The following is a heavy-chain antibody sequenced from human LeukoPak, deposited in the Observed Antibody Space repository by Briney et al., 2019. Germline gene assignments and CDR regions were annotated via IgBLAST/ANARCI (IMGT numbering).Heavy chain of an antibody. CDR3: ARDYVWGTFEPDF. V-gene: IGHV3-48*03. J-gene: IGHJ4*02. CDR1: GFTFSSYE. Sequence: GGSLRLSCAASGFTFSSYEMNWVRQAPGKGLEWVSSISRGGSPIYYADSVKGRFTTSRDNAKNSLYLQMNSLRAEDTALYYCARDYVWGTFEPDFWGQGTLVTVSS. CDR2: ISRGGSPI. D-gene: IGHD3-16*01.